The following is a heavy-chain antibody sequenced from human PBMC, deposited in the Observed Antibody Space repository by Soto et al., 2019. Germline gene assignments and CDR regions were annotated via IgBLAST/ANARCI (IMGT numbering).Heavy chain of an antibody. CDR1: GFTFSSYA. Sequence: GGSLRLSCAASGFTFSSYAMSWVRQAPGKGLEWVSAISGSGGSTYYADSVKGRFTISRDNSKNTLYLQMNSLRAEDTAVYYCAKVPKQWLANYYYYGMDVGGQGTTVTVSS. CDR3: AKVPKQWLANYYYYGMDV. CDR2: ISGSGGST. D-gene: IGHD6-19*01. J-gene: IGHJ6*02. V-gene: IGHV3-23*01.